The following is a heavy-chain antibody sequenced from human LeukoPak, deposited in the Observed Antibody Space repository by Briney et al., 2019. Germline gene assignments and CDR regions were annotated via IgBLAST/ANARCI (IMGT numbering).Heavy chain of an antibody. CDR1: GFTFSSHW. D-gene: IGHD1-26*01. CDR3: AREPTAVGL. J-gene: IGHJ4*02. Sequence: TGGSLRLSCAASGFTFSSHWMSWARQAPGKGLEWVANIERDGSEKNYVESVKGRFTISRDNAKNALYLQMNSLRAEDTAVYFCAREPTAVGLWGQGTLVTVSS. V-gene: IGHV3-7*01. CDR2: IERDGSEK.